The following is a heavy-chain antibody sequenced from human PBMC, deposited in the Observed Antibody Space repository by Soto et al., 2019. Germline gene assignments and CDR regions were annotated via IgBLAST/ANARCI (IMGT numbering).Heavy chain of an antibody. V-gene: IGHV3-21*01. CDR3: ARESLGATRPNWFDP. Sequence: GGSLRLSCAASGFTFSTYSMNWVRQAPGKGLEWVSSISLRSSFKYYADSVKGRFTISRDDANNSLFLQMNSLRVEDTAIYFCARESLGATRPNWFDPWGQGTLVTVYS. D-gene: IGHD1-26*01. CDR1: GFTFSTYS. CDR2: ISLRSSFK. J-gene: IGHJ5*02.